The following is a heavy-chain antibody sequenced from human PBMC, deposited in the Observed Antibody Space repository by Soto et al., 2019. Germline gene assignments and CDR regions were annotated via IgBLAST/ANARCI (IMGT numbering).Heavy chain of an antibody. V-gene: IGHV3-11*01. CDR2: ISAGGGSTI. D-gene: IGHD3-22*01. Sequence: GGSLRLSCAASGFTFSDYYMSWIRQAPGKGLEWISYISAGGGSTIYYADSVKGRFTISRDNARNSLYLRMNSLRGEDTAVYYCARQRGYYDSSGLDYWGQGALVTVSS. CDR3: ARQRGYYDSSGLDY. CDR1: GFTFSDYY. J-gene: IGHJ4*02.